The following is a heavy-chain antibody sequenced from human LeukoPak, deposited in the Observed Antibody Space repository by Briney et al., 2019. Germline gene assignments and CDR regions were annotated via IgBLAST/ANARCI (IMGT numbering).Heavy chain of an antibody. CDR1: GLTFGAYF. CDR2: ISSNEYDT. J-gene: IGHJ4*02. CDR3: VKDLNGTWSFDY. D-gene: IGHD2-8*01. V-gene: IGHV3-64D*06. Sequence: GGSPRLSCSASGLTFGAYFMHWVRQAPGKGLQYVSSISSNEYDTYYADSVKGRFTISRDNSKNTLFLQMNNLRPEDTAVYYCVKDLNGTWSFDYWGQGTLVTVSS.